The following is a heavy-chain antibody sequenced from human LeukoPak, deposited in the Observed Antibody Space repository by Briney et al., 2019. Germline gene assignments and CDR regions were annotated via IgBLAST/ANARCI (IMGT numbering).Heavy chain of an antibody. Sequence: ASVKVSCKASGYTFTGQYRHWVRQAPGQGLEWMGWINPHSGDTHYAQKFQGRVTITTDTSISTVHMELSSLTSDGTAVYYCASRSASGNWFLHYWGQGTLVTVSS. CDR1: GYTFTGQY. V-gene: IGHV1-2*02. CDR3: ASRSASGNWFLHY. CDR2: INPHSGDT. J-gene: IGHJ4*02. D-gene: IGHD3-10*01.